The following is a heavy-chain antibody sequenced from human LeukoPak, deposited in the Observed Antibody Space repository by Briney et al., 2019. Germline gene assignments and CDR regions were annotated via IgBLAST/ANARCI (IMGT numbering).Heavy chain of an antibody. D-gene: IGHD2-15*01. CDR3: AREGSKSRGVDIVRKKETGYYYYMDV. Sequence: GGSLRLSCAASGFTFLSYWMSWVRQAPGKGLEWVANIKQDGSEKYYVDSVKGRFTISRDNAKNALYLQMNSLRAEDTAVYYCAREGSKSRGVDIVRKKETGYYYYMDVWGKGTTVTVSS. CDR2: IKQDGSEK. CDR1: GFTFLSYW. V-gene: IGHV3-7*01. J-gene: IGHJ6*03.